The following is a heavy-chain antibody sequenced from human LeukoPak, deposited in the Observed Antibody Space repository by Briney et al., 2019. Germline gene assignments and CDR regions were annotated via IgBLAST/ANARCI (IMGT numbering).Heavy chain of an antibody. CDR1: GFTFSSYS. D-gene: IGHD3-10*01. J-gene: IGHJ4*02. Sequence: PGGSLRLSCAASGFTFSSYSMNWVRQAPGKGLEWVSSISSSSSYIYYADSVKGRFTISRDNAKNTLYLQMNSLRAEDTAVYYCAKDLVTMVRGVTPYDYWGQGTLVTVSS. CDR3: AKDLVTMVRGVTPYDY. V-gene: IGHV3-21*04. CDR2: ISSSSSYI.